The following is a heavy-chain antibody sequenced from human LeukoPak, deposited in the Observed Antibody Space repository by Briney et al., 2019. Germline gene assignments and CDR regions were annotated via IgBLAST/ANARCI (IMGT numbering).Heavy chain of an antibody. CDR3: ARDLAGSSWYEGWPDY. CDR2: ISNSGSTM. Sequence: PGGSLRLSCAASGFTFSSFDMNWVRQAPGKGLEWLSYISNSGSTMYYADSVKGRFTVSRDNAKNSLYLQMNSLRAEDTAVYYCARDLAGSSWYEGWPDYWGQGTLVTVSS. D-gene: IGHD6-13*01. J-gene: IGHJ4*02. V-gene: IGHV3-48*03. CDR1: GFTFSSFD.